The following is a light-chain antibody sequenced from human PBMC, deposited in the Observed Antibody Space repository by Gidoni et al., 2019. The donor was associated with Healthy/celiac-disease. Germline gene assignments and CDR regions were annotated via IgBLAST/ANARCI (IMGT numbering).Light chain of an antibody. V-gene: IGKV1-39*01. CDR3: QQSYSTPWT. Sequence: IQMTQSPSSLSASVGDRVTINCRASQSISSYLNWYQQNPGNAPKLLIYAASSLQSGVPSRFSGSVSGTDFTLTISSLQPEDFATYFCQQSYSTPWTFGQGTKVEIK. CDR2: AAS. CDR1: QSISSY. J-gene: IGKJ1*01.